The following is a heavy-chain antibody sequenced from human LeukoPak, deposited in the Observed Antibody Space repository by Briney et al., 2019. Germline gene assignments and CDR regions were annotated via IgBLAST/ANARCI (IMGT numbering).Heavy chain of an antibody. D-gene: IGHD3-22*01. J-gene: IGHJ4*02. Sequence: GRIYTSGSTNYNPSLKSRVTMSVDTSKNQFSLKLSSVTAADTAVYYCAREGTYYYDSSGFDYWGQGTLVTVSS. CDR3: AREGTYYYDSSGFDY. V-gene: IGHV4-4*07. CDR2: IYTSGST.